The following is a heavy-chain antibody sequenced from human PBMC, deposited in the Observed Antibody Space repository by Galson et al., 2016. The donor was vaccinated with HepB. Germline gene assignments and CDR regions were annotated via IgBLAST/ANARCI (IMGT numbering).Heavy chain of an antibody. CDR2: INPNDDNT. D-gene: IGHD6-19*01. CDR1: GHSFSSYG. CDR3: ALDRSGWSAQFDY. J-gene: IGHJ4*02. Sequence: SVKVSCKASGHSFSSYGIGWVRQAPGQGLEWMGWINPNDDNTNYAQNLQGRVTMTTDTSTNTVYMELRSLRPDDTAVYYCALDRSGWSAQFDYWGQGTLVTVSS. V-gene: IGHV1-18*04.